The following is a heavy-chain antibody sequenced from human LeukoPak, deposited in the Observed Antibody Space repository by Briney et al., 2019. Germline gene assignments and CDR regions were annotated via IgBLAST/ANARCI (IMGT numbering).Heavy chain of an antibody. CDR3: ATPGDLYYYGSGSSLGY. V-gene: IGHV3-21*01. D-gene: IGHD3-10*01. Sequence: GGSLRLSCAASGFTFSSYSMNWVRQAPGKGLEWVSSISSSSSYIYYADSVKGRFTISRDNAKNSLYLQMNSLRAEDTAVYYCATPGDLYYYGSGSSLGYWGQGTLVTVSS. J-gene: IGHJ4*02. CDR1: GFTFSSYS. CDR2: ISSSSSYI.